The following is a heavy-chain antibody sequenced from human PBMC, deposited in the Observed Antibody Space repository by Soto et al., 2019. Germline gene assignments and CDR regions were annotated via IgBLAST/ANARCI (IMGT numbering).Heavy chain of an antibody. D-gene: IGHD6-6*01. V-gene: IGHV4-34*01. CDR1: GGSFSGYY. Sequence: SETLSLTCAVYGGSFSGYYWSWIRQPPGKGLEWIGEINHSGSTNYNPSLKSRVTISVDTSKNQFSLKLSSVTAADTAVYYCARGHRVGLRSSSPFDYWGQGTLVTVSS. CDR2: INHSGST. J-gene: IGHJ4*02. CDR3: ARGHRVGLRSSSPFDY.